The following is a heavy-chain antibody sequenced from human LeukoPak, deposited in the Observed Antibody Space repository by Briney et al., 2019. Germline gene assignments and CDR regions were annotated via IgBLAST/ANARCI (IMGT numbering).Heavy chain of an antibody. CDR1: GFTFSSYA. J-gene: IGHJ4*02. Sequence: GGSLRLSCAASGFTFSSYAMSWVRQAPGQGLEWVSAINGNGDNTYYADSVKGRFTISRDNSKNTLYLQMNSLRAEDTAVYYCARTANSGTYYVLLDYFDYWGQGTLVTVSS. CDR2: INGNGDNT. V-gene: IGHV3-23*01. CDR3: ARTANSGTYYVLLDYFDY. D-gene: IGHD1-26*01.